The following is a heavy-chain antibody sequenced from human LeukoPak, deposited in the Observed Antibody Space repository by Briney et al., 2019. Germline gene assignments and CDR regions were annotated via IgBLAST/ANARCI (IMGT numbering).Heavy chain of an antibody. CDR2: IKQDGSEK. V-gene: IGHV3-7*01. D-gene: IGHD1-26*01. CDR3: ASLGGSYRIDY. Sequence: PGGSLRLSCAASGFTFSNYWMTWVRQAPGKGLEWVANIKQDGSEKYYVDSVKGRFTISRDNAKNSLYLQMNSLRAEDTAVYYCASLGGSYRIDYWGQGTLVTVSS. J-gene: IGHJ4*02. CDR1: GFTFSNYW.